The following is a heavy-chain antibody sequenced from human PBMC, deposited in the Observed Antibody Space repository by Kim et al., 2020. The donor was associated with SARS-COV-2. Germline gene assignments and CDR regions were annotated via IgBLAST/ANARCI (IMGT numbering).Heavy chain of an antibody. V-gene: IGHV1-69*13. CDR1: GGTFSSYA. Sequence: SVKVSCKASGGTFSSYAISWVRQAPGQGLEWMGGIIPIFGTANYAQKFQGRVTITADESTSTAYMELSSLRSEDTAVYYCARDQFSPLGGWFGESLALDYGVDVWGQGTTVTVAS. J-gene: IGHJ6*02. CDR3: ARDQFSPLGGWFGESLALDYGVDV. CDR2: IIPIFGTA. D-gene: IGHD3-10*01.